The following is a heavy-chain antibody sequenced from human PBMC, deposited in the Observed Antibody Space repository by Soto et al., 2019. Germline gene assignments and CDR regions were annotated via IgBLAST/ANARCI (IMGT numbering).Heavy chain of an antibody. CDR1: GFTFSIFG. D-gene: IGHD1-20*01. CDR3: ARDITGTTMGWYFDL. Sequence: EVQLLESGGGLVQPGGSQRLSCAASGFTFSIFGMSWVRQAPGKGLEWVSAISGSGGDTHYADSVKGRFTISRDNAKNSLYLQMNSLRAEDTAVYYCARDITGTTMGWYFDLWGRGTLVTVSS. V-gene: IGHV3-23*01. CDR2: ISGSGGDT. J-gene: IGHJ2*01.